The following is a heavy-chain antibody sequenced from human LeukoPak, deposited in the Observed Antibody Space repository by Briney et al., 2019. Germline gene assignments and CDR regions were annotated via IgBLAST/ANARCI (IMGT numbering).Heavy chain of an antibody. J-gene: IGHJ5*02. Sequence: ASVKASCKASGYTFTSYGISWVRQAPGQGLEWMGWISAYNGNTNYAQKLQGRVTMTTDTSTSTAYMELRSLRSDDTAVYYCARGDDFQFGGNWFDPWGQGTLVTVSS. V-gene: IGHV1-18*01. CDR3: ARGDDFQFGGNWFDP. CDR2: ISAYNGNT. D-gene: IGHD3-3*01. CDR1: GYTFTSYG.